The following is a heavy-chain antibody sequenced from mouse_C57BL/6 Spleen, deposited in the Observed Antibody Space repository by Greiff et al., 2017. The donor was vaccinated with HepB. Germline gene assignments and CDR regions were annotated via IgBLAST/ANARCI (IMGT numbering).Heavy chain of an antibody. CDR1: GYAFTNYL. D-gene: IGHD1-1*01. CDR3: AREGVYYYGSSYYFDY. V-gene: IGHV1-54*01. Sequence: QVQLKQSGAELVRPGTSVKVSCKASGYAFTNYLIEWVKQRPGQGLEWIGVINPGSGGTNYNEKFKGKATLTADKSSSTAYMQLSSLTSEDSAVYFCAREGVYYYGSSYYFDYWGQGTTLTVSS. CDR2: INPGSGGT. J-gene: IGHJ2*01.